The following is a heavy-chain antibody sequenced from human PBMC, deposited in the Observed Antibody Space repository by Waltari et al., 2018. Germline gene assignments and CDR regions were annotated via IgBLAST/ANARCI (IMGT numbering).Heavy chain of an antibody. CDR1: GYSFTSYW. J-gene: IGHJ5*02. CDR2: IYPSDHDT. Sequence: EVQLVQSGAEVKKPGESMKISCKGSGYSFTSYWIGWVRQMPGKGLEWMGIIYPSDHDTRYRPSFQGNVTSSADKSIRTAYRQWSSLKASDTAMYYCARLGQQLVYACFDPWGQGTLVTVSS. CDR3: ARLGQQLVYACFDP. D-gene: IGHD6-13*01. V-gene: IGHV5-51*03.